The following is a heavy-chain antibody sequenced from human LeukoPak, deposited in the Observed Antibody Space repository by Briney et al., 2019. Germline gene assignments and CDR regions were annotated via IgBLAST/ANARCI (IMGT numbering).Heavy chain of an antibody. J-gene: IGHJ5*02. CDR2: INPNSGGT. CDR1: GYTFTGYY. V-gene: IGHV1-2*02. Sequence: ASVKVSCKASGYTFTGYYMHWVRQAPGQGLEWMGWINPNSGGTNYAQKFQGRVTMTGDTSISTAYMELSRLRSDDTAVYYCARVWGDYGEGITWFDPWGQGTLVTVSS. CDR3: ARVWGDYGEGITWFDP. D-gene: IGHD4-17*01.